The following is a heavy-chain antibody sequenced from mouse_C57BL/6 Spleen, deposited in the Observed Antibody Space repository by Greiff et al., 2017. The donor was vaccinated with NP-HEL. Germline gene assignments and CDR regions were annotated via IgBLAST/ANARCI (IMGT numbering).Heavy chain of an antibody. V-gene: IGHV1-19*01. CDR2: INPYNGGT. Sequence: EVQLQQSGPVLVKPGASVKMSCKASGYTFTDYYMNWVKQSHGKSLEWIGVINPYNGGTSYNQKFKGKATLTVDKSSSTAYMELNSLTSEDSAVYYCARSAHPMEAMDYWGQGTSVTVSS. J-gene: IGHJ4*01. D-gene: IGHD2-3*01. CDR3: ARSAHPMEAMDY. CDR1: GYTFTDYY.